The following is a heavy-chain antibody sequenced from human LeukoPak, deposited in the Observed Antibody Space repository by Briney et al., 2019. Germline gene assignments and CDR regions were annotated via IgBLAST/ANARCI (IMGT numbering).Heavy chain of an antibody. Sequence: PGGSLRLSCAASGFTFSSYSMIWFRQAPGKGLEWGSSIAGGGGYIYYADSVKGRFTISRDNAKNTLYLQMNSLRAEDTAVYYCAKFRLSNYEILTGYYYYFDSWGQGTLVTVSS. CDR3: AKFRLSNYEILTGYYYYFDS. D-gene: IGHD3-9*01. CDR2: IAGGGGYI. V-gene: IGHV3-21*01. CDR1: GFTFSSYS. J-gene: IGHJ4*02.